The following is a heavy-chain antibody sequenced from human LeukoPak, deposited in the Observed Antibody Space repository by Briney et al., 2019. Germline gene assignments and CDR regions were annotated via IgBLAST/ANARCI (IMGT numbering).Heavy chain of an antibody. J-gene: IGHJ6*02. CDR3: ARGQFLGAKQNEPSPSQLYYYYYGMDV. V-gene: IGHV3-74*01. CDR2: INSDGSSK. D-gene: IGHD2-2*01. CDR1: GFTFSSYW. Sequence: GGSLRLSCEASGFTFSSYWIHWVRQAPGKGLVWVSRINSDGSSKDYADSVKGRFTISRDNAKNTLYLQMNSLRAEDTAVYYCARGQFLGAKQNEPSPSQLYYYYYGMDVWGQGTTVTISS.